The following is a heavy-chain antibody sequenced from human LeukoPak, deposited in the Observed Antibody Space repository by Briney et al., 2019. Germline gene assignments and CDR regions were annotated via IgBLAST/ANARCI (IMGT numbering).Heavy chain of an antibody. CDR2: INPNSGGT. D-gene: IGHD2-2*01. V-gene: IGHV1-2*02. CDR3: ARYCSSTSCSYDY. CDR1: GYTFSDYY. Sequence: ASVSVSCKASGYTFSDYYMHWVRQAPGQGLEWMGWINPNSGGTNYAQKFQGSVTMTRDTSISTAYMELSRLRSDDTAVYYCARYCSSTSCSYDYWGQGTLVTVSS. J-gene: IGHJ4*02.